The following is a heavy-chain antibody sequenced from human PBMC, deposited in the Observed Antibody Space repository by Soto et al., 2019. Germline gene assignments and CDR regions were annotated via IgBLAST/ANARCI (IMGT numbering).Heavy chain of an antibody. Sequence: ASVKVSCKASGYTFTSYGISWVRQAPGQGLEWMGWISAYNGNTNYAQKLQGRVTMTTDTSTSTAYMELRSLRSDDTAVYYCARAPSEAARPGYYYYGMDVWGQGTTVTVSS. J-gene: IGHJ6*02. CDR2: ISAYNGNT. D-gene: IGHD6-6*01. V-gene: IGHV1-18*01. CDR1: GYTFTSYG. CDR3: ARAPSEAARPGYYYYGMDV.